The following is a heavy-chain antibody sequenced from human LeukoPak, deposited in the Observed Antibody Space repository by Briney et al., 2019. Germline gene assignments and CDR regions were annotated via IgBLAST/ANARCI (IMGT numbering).Heavy chain of an antibody. CDR3: AKRNYDSSGYYPHYFDY. J-gene: IGHJ4*02. D-gene: IGHD3-22*01. Sequence: GGSLRLSCAASGFTFSSYAMTWVRQAPGKGLDWVSGISASGGSPYYADSMKGRFAISRDNSKNTLYLQMNSLRAEDTAVYYCAKRNYDSSGYYPHYFDYWGQGTLVTVSS. CDR2: ISASGGSP. V-gene: IGHV3-23*01. CDR1: GFTFSSYA.